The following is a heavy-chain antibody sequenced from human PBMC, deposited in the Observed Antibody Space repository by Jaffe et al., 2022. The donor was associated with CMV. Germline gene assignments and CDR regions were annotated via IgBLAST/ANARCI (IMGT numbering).Heavy chain of an antibody. CDR3: ARGEGIVGAMYYYYYYGMDV. D-gene: IGHD1-26*01. Sequence: EVQLVESGGGLIQPGGSLRLSCAASGFTVSSNYMSWVRQAPGKGLEWVSVIYSGGSTYYADSVKGRFTISRDNSKNTLYLQMNSLRAEDTAVYYCARGEGIVGAMYYYYYYGMDVWGQGTTVTVSS. CDR2: IYSGGST. J-gene: IGHJ6*02. CDR1: GFTVSSNY. V-gene: IGHV3-53*01.